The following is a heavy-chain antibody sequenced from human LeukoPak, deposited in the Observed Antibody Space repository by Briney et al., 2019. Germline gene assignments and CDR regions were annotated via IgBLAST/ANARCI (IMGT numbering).Heavy chain of an antibody. D-gene: IGHD6-19*01. CDR1: GFTFSSYA. CDR3: ARVGYSSGWYPFGDAFDI. V-gene: IGHV3-30-3*01. J-gene: IGHJ3*02. CDR2: ISYDGSNK. Sequence: GRSLRLSCAASGFTFSSYAMHWVRQAPGKGLEWVAVISYDGSNKYYADSVKGRFTISRDNSKNTLYLQMNSLRAEDTAVYYCARVGYSSGWYPFGDAFDIWGQGTMVTVSS.